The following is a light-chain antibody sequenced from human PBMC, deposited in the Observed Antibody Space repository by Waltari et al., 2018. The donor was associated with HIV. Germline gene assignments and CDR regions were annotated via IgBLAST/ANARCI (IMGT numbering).Light chain of an antibody. J-gene: IGKJ1*01. V-gene: IGKV3-20*01. CDR2: GAS. CDR3: QQYGGSWT. CDR1: QFVTGNY. Sequence: VLTQSPGSLSLSPGDTATLACRASQFVTGNYLAWYRQKPGQAPRLLINGASSRATGIPERISASGSGTDFTLTISRLEPDDSAVYYCQQYGGSWTFGQGTKVEIK.